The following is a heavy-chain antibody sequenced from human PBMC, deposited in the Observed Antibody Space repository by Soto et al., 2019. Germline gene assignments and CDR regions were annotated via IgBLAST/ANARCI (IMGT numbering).Heavy chain of an antibody. Sequence: SGPTLVNPTQTLTLTCTFSGFSLSTSGMCVSWIRQPPGKALEWLALIDWDDDKYYSTSLKTRLTISKDTSKNQVALTMTNVDPVDTATYYCARIRLYDSSGYYYDYWGHGTLVTVSS. D-gene: IGHD3-22*01. CDR3: ARIRLYDSSGYYYDY. CDR1: GFSLSTSGMC. J-gene: IGHJ4*01. V-gene: IGHV2-70*01. CDR2: IDWDDDK.